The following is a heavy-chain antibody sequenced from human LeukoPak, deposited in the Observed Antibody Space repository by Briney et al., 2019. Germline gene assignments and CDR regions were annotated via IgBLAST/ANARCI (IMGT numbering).Heavy chain of an antibody. J-gene: IGHJ4*02. CDR2: IYYSGST. D-gene: IGHD2-2*01. Sequence: SETLSLTCTVSGGSISSGDYYWSWIRQPPGKGLEWIGYIYYSGSTYYNPSLKSRVTISVDTSKNQFSLKLSSVTAADTAVYYCARVVRLAGTSCFDYWGQGTQVTVSS. CDR1: GGSISSGDYY. CDR3: ARVVRLAGTSCFDY. V-gene: IGHV4-30-4*08.